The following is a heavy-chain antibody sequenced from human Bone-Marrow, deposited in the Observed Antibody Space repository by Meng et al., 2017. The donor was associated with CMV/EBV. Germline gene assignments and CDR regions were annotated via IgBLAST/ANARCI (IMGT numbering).Heavy chain of an antibody. J-gene: IGHJ3*02. CDR1: GFTFTSSA. CDR2: IVVGSGNT. CDR3: AATVVPAANFAFDI. Sequence: SVKVSCKASGFTFTSSAVQWVRQARGQRLERIGWIVVGSGNTNYAQKFQERVTITRDMSTSTAYMELSSLRSEDTAVYYCAATVVPAANFAFDIWGQGTMVTVSS. D-gene: IGHD2-2*01. V-gene: IGHV1-58*01.